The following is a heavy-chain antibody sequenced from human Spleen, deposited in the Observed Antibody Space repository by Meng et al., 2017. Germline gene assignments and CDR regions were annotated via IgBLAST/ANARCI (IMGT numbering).Heavy chain of an antibody. CDR1: GFTFSNAW. D-gene: IGHD3/OR15-3a*01. CDR2: ISGGTGATT. V-gene: IGHV3-23*01. Sequence: GESLKISCAASGFTFSNAWMSWIRQAPGKGLEWVSTISGGTGATTYYADSLKGRFTISRDNSRNTLYLQMNTLRPEDTAVYFCVKDRRGHMDPRDYWGQGTLVTVSS. J-gene: IGHJ4*02. CDR3: VKDRRGHMDPRDY.